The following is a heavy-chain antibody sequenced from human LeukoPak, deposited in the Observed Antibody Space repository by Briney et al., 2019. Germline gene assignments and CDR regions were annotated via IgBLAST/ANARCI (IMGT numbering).Heavy chain of an antibody. CDR2: ISSNGGST. J-gene: IGHJ4*02. D-gene: IGHD6-19*01. V-gene: IGHV3-64D*09. Sequence: GGSLRLSCSASGFTFSSYAMHWVRQAPGKGLEYASAISSNGGSTYYADSVKGRFTISRDNSKNTLYLQMSSLRAEDTAVYYCVKDQRSGPYSSGWSFDYWGQGTLVTVSS. CDR1: GFTFSSYA. CDR3: VKDQRSGPYSSGWSFDY.